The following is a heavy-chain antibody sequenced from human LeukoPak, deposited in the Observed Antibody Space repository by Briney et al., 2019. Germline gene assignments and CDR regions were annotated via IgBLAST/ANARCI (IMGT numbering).Heavy chain of an antibody. V-gene: IGHV4-34*01. CDR3: ARAEYYDFWSGYSNFDY. J-gene: IGHJ4*02. CDR2: INHSGST. D-gene: IGHD3-3*01. Sequence: SETLSLTCAVYGGSFSGYYWSWIRQPPGKGLEWIGEINHSGSTNYNPSLKSRATISVDTSKNQFSLKLSSVTAADTAVYYCARAEYYDFWSGYSNFDYWGQGTLVTVSS. CDR1: GGSFSGYY.